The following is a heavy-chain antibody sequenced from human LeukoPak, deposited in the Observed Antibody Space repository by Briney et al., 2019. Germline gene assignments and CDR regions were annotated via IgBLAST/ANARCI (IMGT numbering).Heavy chain of an antibody. D-gene: IGHD2-2*02. CDR2: INHSGST. V-gene: IGHV4-34*01. CDR3: ARGRIIEYQLLYYPTRGWFDP. J-gene: IGHJ5*02. CDR1: GGSFSGYY. Sequence: SETLSLTCAVYGGSFSGYYWSWIRQPPGKGLEWIGEINHSGSTNYNPSLKSRVTISVDTSKNQFPLKLSSVTAADTAVYYCARGRIIEYQLLYYPTRGWFDPWGQGTLVTVSS.